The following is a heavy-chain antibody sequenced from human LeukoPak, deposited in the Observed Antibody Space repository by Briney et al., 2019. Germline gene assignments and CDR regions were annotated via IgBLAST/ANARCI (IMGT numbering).Heavy chain of an antibody. CDR1: GFTFSSYA. V-gene: IGHV3-23*01. D-gene: IGHD3-22*01. CDR3: AKDGSGYDGSGYYLLFDY. Sequence: GGSLRLSCAASGFTFSSYAMSWVRQAPGKGLEWVSAISGSGGSTYYADSVKGRFTISRDNSKNTLYLQMNSLRAEDTAVYYCAKDGSGYDGSGYYLLFDYWGQGTLVTVSS. CDR2: ISGSGGST. J-gene: IGHJ4*02.